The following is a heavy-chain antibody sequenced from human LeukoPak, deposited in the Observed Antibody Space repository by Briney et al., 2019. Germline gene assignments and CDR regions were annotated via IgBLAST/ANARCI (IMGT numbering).Heavy chain of an antibody. CDR1: GFTFDDYA. CDR2: ISGNGGNT. Sequence: GSLRLSCAASGFTFDDYAPHWVRQAPGKGLKWVSLISGNGGNTYYADSVKGRFTISRDNSKNSLYLQMNSLRTEDTALYYCAKPRSDAFDIWGQGTMVTVSS. V-gene: IGHV3-43*02. J-gene: IGHJ3*02. CDR3: AKPRSDAFDI.